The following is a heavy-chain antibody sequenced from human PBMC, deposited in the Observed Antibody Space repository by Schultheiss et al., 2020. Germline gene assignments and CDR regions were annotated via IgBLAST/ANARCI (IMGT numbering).Heavy chain of an antibody. CDR2: ISWNSGSI. Sequence: GGSLRLSCAASGFTFGDYAMHWVRQAPGKGLEWVSGISWNSGSIGYADSVKGRFTISRDNAKNSLYLQMNSLRAEDTAVYYCARVPFEAWNYGPGGVFDYWGQGTLVPSPQ. D-gene: IGHD1-7*01. J-gene: IGHJ4*02. V-gene: IGHV3-9*01. CDR3: ARVPFEAWNYGPGGVFDY. CDR1: GFTFGDYA.